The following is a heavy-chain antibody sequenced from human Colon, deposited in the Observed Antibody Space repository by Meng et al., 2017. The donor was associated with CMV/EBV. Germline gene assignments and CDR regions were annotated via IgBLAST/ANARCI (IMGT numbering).Heavy chain of an antibody. J-gene: IGHJ4*02. CDR2: IRSDGSAT. Sequence: QVWQSGAEAKELEASVQVYCKTSGYPFSDYYMHWVRQDPGQGLEWMGWIRSDGSATNYAQKFRGRVTMTRDASVSTAYMELSGLTSDDTAVYFCVRSSGWSLFDYWGPGALVTVSS. CDR1: GYPFSDYY. D-gene: IGHD6-19*01. V-gene: IGHV1-2*02. CDR3: VRSSGWSLFDY.